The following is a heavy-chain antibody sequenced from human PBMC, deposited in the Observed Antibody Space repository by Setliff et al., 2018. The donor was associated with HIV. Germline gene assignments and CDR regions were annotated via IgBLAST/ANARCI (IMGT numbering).Heavy chain of an antibody. J-gene: IGHJ4*02. CDR2: INHSGST. D-gene: IGHD3-10*01. CDR1: GGSFSGYY. Sequence: SETLSLTCAVYGGSFSGYYWNWIRQPPGKGLEWIGEINHSGSTKFNPSLKSRVTISVDTSKNQFSLKMTSVTAADTAVYYCARSLDSDFLYYFDYWGQGTLVTVLL. CDR3: ARSLDSDFLYYFDY. V-gene: IGHV4-34*01.